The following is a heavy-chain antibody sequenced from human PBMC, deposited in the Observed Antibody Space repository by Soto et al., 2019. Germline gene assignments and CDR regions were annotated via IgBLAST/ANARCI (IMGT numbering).Heavy chain of an antibody. CDR3: ARETGTTGPDTLPYYYYGMDV. D-gene: IGHD1-7*01. CDR1: GGTFSSYA. CDR2: IIPIFGTA. J-gene: IGHJ6*02. V-gene: IGHV1-69*12. Sequence: QVQLVQSGAEVKKPGSSVKVSCKASGGTFSSYAISWVRQAPGQGLEWMGGIIPIFGTANYAQKFQGRVTITADESTSTAYMELSSLRSEDTAVYYCARETGTTGPDTLPYYYYGMDVWGQGTTVTVSS.